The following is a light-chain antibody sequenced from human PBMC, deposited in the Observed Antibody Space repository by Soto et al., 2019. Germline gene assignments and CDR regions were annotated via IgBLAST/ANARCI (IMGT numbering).Light chain of an antibody. CDR3: QQYNAWPPIT. V-gene: IGKV3-15*01. CDR1: QSVSTK. CDR2: GAS. J-gene: IGKJ1*01. Sequence: EIVMAQSPATLSVSPGERATLSCRASQSVSTKVAWYQQRPGQAPRLLIYGASTRATGIPDRFSGSGSGTEIALTSGSLQSEASAVYYCQQYNAWPPITFGQGTKVEIK.